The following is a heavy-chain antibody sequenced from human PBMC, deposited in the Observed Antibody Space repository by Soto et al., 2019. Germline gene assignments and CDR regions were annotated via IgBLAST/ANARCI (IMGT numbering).Heavy chain of an antibody. J-gene: IGHJ5*02. CDR3: ERDGWDIVVVPAAMGENWFDH. Sequence: QVQLVQSGAEVKKPGASVKVSCKASGYTFTGYYMHWVRQAPGQGLEWLGCINPNSGGTNYAQKFQGRVTMTRDTSISIAYKELVRLRSDDTAVFYCERDGWDIVVVPAAMGENWFDHWGQGTLVPVSS. D-gene: IGHD2-2*01. CDR1: GYTFTGYY. CDR2: INPNSGGT. V-gene: IGHV1-2*02.